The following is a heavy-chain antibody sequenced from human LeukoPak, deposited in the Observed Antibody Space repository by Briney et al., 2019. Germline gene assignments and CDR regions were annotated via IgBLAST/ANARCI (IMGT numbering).Heavy chain of an antibody. Sequence: SETLSLTCAVYGGSFSGYYWSWIRQPPGKGLEWIGEINHSGSTNYNPFLKSRVTISVDTSKNQFSLKLSSVTAADTAVYYCAREAVAAWTDYWGQGTLVTVSS. CDR3: AREAVAAWTDY. D-gene: IGHD6-19*01. CDR2: INHSGST. CDR1: GGSFSGYY. V-gene: IGHV4-34*01. J-gene: IGHJ4*02.